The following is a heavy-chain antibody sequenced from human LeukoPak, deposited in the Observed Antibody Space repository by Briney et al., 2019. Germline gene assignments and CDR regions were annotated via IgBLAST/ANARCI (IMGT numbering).Heavy chain of an antibody. Sequence: SETLSLTCTVSGGAISSYYWSWIRQPAGKGLEWIGRIYSSGSTNYNTSLKSRVTMSVDTSKNQFSLKLSSVTAADTAVYYCALANSSSWYFDYWGQGTLVTVSS. V-gene: IGHV4-4*07. D-gene: IGHD6-13*01. CDR3: ALANSSSWYFDY. CDR2: IYSSGST. CDR1: GGAISSYY. J-gene: IGHJ4*02.